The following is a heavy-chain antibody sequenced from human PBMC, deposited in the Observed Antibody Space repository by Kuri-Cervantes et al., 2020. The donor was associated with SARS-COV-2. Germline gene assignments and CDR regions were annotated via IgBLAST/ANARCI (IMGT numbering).Heavy chain of an antibody. J-gene: IGHJ4*02. V-gene: IGHV3-43*02. CDR1: GFTFDDYA. CDR2: ISGDGGST. CDR3: AKDLCDFWSGSTFDY. Sequence: GESLKIFCAASGFTFDDYAMHWVRQAPGKGLEWVSLISGDGGSTYYADSVKGRFTISRDNSKNSLYLQMNSLRTEDTALYYCAKDLCDFWSGSTFDYWGQGTLVTVSS. D-gene: IGHD3-3*01.